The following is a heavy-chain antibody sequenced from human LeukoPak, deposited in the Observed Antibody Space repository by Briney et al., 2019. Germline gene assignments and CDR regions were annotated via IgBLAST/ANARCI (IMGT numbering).Heavy chain of an antibody. D-gene: IGHD3-10*01. CDR3: AREITMVRGVIDY. CDR2: ISSSGSTI. Sequence: PGGSLRLSCAASGFTFSDYYMSWILQAPGKGLEWVSYISSSGSTIYYADSVKGRFTISRDNAKNSLYLQMNSLRAEDTAVYYCAREITMVRGVIDYWGQGTLVTVSS. J-gene: IGHJ4*02. V-gene: IGHV3-11*01. CDR1: GFTFSDYY.